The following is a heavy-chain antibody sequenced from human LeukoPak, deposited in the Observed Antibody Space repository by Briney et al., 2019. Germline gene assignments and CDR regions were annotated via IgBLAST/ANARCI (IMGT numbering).Heavy chain of an antibody. V-gene: IGHV1-24*01. Sequence: ASVKVSCKVSGYTLSELSMHWVRQAPGKGPEWMGGFDPEDGETIYAQKFQGRVTMTEDTSTDTASMELSSLRSEDTAVYYCATGAYYYDSSGYYYRGLDYWGQGTLVTVSS. CDR3: ATGAYYYDSSGYYYRGLDY. CDR2: FDPEDGET. D-gene: IGHD3-22*01. CDR1: GYTLSELS. J-gene: IGHJ4*02.